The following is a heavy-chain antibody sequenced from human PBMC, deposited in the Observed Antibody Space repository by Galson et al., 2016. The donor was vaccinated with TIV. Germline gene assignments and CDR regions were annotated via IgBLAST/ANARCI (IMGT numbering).Heavy chain of an antibody. Sequence: SETLSLTCTVSGGSISSYYWSWIRQPPGKGLEWIGYIYNSGITKYNPSLKSRVSISVDTSKNQFSLKVNSVTAADTAVYYCVRESRLGRFKASDIWGQGTMVTVSS. CDR1: GGSISSYY. V-gene: IGHV4-59*01. J-gene: IGHJ3*02. CDR2: IYNSGIT. CDR3: VRESRLGRFKASDI. D-gene: IGHD7-27*01.